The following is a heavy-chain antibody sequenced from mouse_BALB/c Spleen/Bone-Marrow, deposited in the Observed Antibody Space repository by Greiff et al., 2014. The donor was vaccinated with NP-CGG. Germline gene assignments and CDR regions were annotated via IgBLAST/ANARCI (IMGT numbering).Heavy chain of an antibody. CDR3: ARSLYYGSSYPLYAMDY. CDR2: IYPGDGDT. Sequence: QVQLKQSGADLVRPGSSVTISCKASGYAFSSYWMNWVKQRPGQGLEWIGQIYPGDGDTNYNGKFKGKATLTADKSSSTAYMQLSSLTSEDSAVYFCARSLYYGSSYPLYAMDYWGQGTSVTVSS. D-gene: IGHD1-1*01. V-gene: IGHV1-80*01. J-gene: IGHJ4*01. CDR1: GYAFSSYW.